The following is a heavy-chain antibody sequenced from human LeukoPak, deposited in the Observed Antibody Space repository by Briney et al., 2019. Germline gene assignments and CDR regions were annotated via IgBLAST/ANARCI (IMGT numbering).Heavy chain of an antibody. V-gene: IGHV3-53*01. CDR3: ARDLSGYCTSGTCYAFDI. Sequence: PGGSLRLSCAASEFSVSSNYMNWVRQAPGKGLEWVSVIYTDGNTYYADSVKGRFTISRDKSKNTMYLQMNSLRAEDTALYYCARDLSGYCTSGTCYAFDIWGQGTMVIVSS. D-gene: IGHD2-15*01. J-gene: IGHJ3*02. CDR1: EFSVSSNY. CDR2: IYTDGNT.